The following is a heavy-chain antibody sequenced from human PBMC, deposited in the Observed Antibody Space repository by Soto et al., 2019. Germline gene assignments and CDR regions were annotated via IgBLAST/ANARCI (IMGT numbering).Heavy chain of an antibody. J-gene: IGHJ4*02. Sequence: GGSPRLSCAASGFTFSSYAMSWVRQAPGKGLEWVSAISGSGGSTYYADSVKGRFTISRDNSKNTLYLQMNSLRAEDTAVYYCAKTLWFGELYYFDYWGQGTLVTVSS. D-gene: IGHD3-10*01. V-gene: IGHV3-23*01. CDR1: GFTFSSYA. CDR3: AKTLWFGELYYFDY. CDR2: ISGSGGST.